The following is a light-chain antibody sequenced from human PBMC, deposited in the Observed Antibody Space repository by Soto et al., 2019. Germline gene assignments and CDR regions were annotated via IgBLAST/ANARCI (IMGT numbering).Light chain of an antibody. CDR1: QSVSSS. CDR2: DTS. Sequence: EIVVTQSPATLSVSPGERVTLSCGASQSVSSSLAWYQQRPGQAPRLLIYDTSTRAAGIAARFSGSGSGTEFTLTISSLQSEDSAVYYCQQYVHWPPGAFGQGTTVEIK. J-gene: IGKJ1*01. CDR3: QQYVHWPPGA. V-gene: IGKV3-15*01.